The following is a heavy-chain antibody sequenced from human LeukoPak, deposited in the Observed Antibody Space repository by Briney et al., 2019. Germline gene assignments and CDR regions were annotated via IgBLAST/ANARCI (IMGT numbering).Heavy chain of an antibody. J-gene: IGHJ4*02. CDR2: ISGSGGST. Sequence: GGSLRLSCAASGFTFSSYAMSWVRQAPVKGLEWVSAISGSGGSTYYADSVKGRFTISRDNSKNTLYRQMNSLRAEDTAVYYCAKDSTTITTYFDYWGQGTLVTVSS. D-gene: IGHD1-26*01. CDR3: AKDSTTITTYFDY. V-gene: IGHV3-23*01. CDR1: GFTFSSYA.